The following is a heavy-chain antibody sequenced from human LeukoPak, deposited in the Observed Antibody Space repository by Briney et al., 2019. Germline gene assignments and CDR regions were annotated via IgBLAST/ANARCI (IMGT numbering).Heavy chain of an antibody. CDR2: ISGSGGST. Sequence: GGSLRLSCAASGFTLGSYAMYWVRQAPGKGVEWVSGISGSGGSTFYADPVTGRFTISRYNSENTVYLQMNSLRADDTAVYYCAKTTAGYSSGRYPGWPVDYWGQGTLVTVSS. CDR1: GFTLGSYA. V-gene: IGHV3-23*01. D-gene: IGHD6-19*01. J-gene: IGHJ4*02. CDR3: AKTTAGYSSGRYPGWPVDY.